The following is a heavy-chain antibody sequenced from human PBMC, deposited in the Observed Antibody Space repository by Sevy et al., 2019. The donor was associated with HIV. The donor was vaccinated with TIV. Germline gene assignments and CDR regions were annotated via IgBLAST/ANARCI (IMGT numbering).Heavy chain of an antibody. CDR2: MPYSGRT. V-gene: IGHV4-59*01. D-gene: IGHD3-22*01. CDR1: GVSISSYY. J-gene: IGHJ4*02. CDR3: ARAYDSKSSTFDY. Sequence: SETLSLTCTVSGVSISSYYWTWIRQPPGKGLEWIGYMPYSGRTNYNPSLKSRVTISVDTSKNQFSLKLSSVTAADTAVYYCARAYDSKSSTFDYWGQGILVTVSS.